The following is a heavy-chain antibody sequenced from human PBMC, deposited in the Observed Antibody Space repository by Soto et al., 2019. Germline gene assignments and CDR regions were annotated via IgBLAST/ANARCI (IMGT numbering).Heavy chain of an antibody. J-gene: IGHJ6*03. V-gene: IGHV4-59*08. CDR2: IYYSGST. Sequence: SETLSLTCTVSGGSISSYYWSWIRQPPGKGLEWIGYIYYSGSTNYNPSLKSRVTISVDTSKNQFSLKLSSVTAADTAVYYCARHGRNYSNYWYYYYMDVWGKGTTVTVSS. CDR1: GGSISSYY. CDR3: ARHGRNYSNYWYYYYMDV. D-gene: IGHD4-4*01.